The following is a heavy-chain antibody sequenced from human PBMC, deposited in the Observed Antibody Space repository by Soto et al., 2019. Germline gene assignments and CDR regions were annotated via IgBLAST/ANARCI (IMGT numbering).Heavy chain of an antibody. CDR3: ARGQGYYHGSGYYDVLYYFDY. CDR2: IIPIFGTA. CDR1: GGTFSSYG. D-gene: IGHD3-22*01. Sequence: QVQLVQSGAEVKKPGSSVKVSCKASGGTFSSYGISWVRQAPGQGLEWMGGIIPIFGTAHYPQKFQGRVTITSYEATSTGYMELSSLRFDDTSVYYCARGQGYYHGSGYYDVLYYFDYWGQGTMVTVSS. J-gene: IGHJ4*02. V-gene: IGHV1-69*01.